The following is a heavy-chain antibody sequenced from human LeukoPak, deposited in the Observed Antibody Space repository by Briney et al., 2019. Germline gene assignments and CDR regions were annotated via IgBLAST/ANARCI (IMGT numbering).Heavy chain of an antibody. V-gene: IGHV3-23*01. D-gene: IGHD2-2*01. Sequence: SCKASGNTFTNNGISWVRQAPGKGLEWVSAISGSGGSTYYADSVKGRFTISRDNSKNTLYLQMNSLRAEDTAVYYCAKDLRVPAAMSDAFDIWGQGTMVTVSS. CDR2: ISGSGGST. CDR1: GNTFTNNG. CDR3: AKDLRVPAAMSDAFDI. J-gene: IGHJ3*02.